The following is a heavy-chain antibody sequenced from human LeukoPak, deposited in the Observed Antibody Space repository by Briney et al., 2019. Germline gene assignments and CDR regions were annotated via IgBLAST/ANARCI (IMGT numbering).Heavy chain of an antibody. V-gene: IGHV1-2*06. CDR2: INPNSGGT. CDR1: GYTFTGYY. D-gene: IGHD6-13*01. CDR3: ARVIAAAGTQYFDY. Sequence: GASVKVPCKASGYTFTGYYMHWVRQAPGQGLEWMGRINPNSGGTNYAQKFQGRVTMTRDTSISTAYMELSRLRSDDTAVYYCARVIAAAGTQYFDYWGQGTLVTVSS. J-gene: IGHJ4*02.